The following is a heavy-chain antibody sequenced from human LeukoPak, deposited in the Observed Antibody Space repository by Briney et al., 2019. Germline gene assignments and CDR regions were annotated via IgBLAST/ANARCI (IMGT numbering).Heavy chain of an antibody. V-gene: IGHV4-4*07. CDR2: IYTSGST. J-gene: IGHJ3*02. D-gene: IGHD6-6*01. CDR1: GGSISSYY. CDR3: ARASIAARNPKANAFDI. Sequence: PSETLSLTCTVSGGSISSYYWSWIRQPAGKGLEWIGRIYTSGSTNYNPSLKSRVTMSVDTSKNQFSLKLSSVTAADTAVYYCARASIAARNPKANAFDIWGQGTMVTVSS.